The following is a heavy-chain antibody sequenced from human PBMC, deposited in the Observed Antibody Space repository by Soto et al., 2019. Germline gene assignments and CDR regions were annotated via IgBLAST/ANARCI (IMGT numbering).Heavy chain of an antibody. J-gene: IGHJ5*02. CDR1: GGSVSSGSYY. D-gene: IGHD3-22*01. Sequence: SETLSLTCTVSGGSVSSGSYYWSWIRQPPGKGLEWIGYTYYSGSTNYNPSLKSRVSISVDTSKNQFSLKLISVTAADTAVYYCATRPYSDSSGYLGPWGQGTLVTVSS. CDR3: ATRPYSDSSGYLGP. V-gene: IGHV4-61*01. CDR2: TYYSGST.